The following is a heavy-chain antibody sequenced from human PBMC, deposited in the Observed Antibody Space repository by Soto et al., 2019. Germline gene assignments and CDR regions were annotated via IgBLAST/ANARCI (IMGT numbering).Heavy chain of an antibody. D-gene: IGHD3-3*01. CDR3: ARTYDFWSGYPKDAFDI. CDR1: GYSFTSYL. V-gene: IGHV5-51*01. J-gene: IGHJ3*02. CDR2: IYPGDSDT. Sequence: GDSLKISCKGSGYSFTSYLIGWVRQMPGKGLEWMGIIYPGDSDTRYSPSFQGQVTISADKSISAAYLQWSSLKASNTAMYYCARTYDFWSGYPKDAFDIWGQGTMVTVSS.